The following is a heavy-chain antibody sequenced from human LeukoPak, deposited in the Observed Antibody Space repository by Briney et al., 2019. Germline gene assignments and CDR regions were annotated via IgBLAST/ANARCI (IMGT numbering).Heavy chain of an antibody. J-gene: IGHJ4*02. CDR1: GFTFSSYW. CDR2: IRYDGSNK. D-gene: IGHD2-2*01. Sequence: GGSLRLSCAASGFTFSSYWMSWVRQAPGKGLEWVAFIRYDGSNKYYADSVKGRFTISRDNSKNTLYLQMNSLRAEDTAVYYCAKERVVVPAAYVDYWGQGTLVTASS. V-gene: IGHV3-30*02. CDR3: AKERVVVPAAYVDY.